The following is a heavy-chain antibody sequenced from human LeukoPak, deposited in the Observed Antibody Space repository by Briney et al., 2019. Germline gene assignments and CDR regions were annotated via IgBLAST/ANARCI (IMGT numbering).Heavy chain of an antibody. CDR2: IYSGGST. CDR1: GFTVSSNY. CDR3: AKEGNSSGYNEAFDS. V-gene: IGHV3-66*01. D-gene: IGHD3-22*01. J-gene: IGHJ3*02. Sequence: GGSLRLSCAASGFTVSSNYMSWVRQAPGKGLEWVSVIYSGGSTYYADSVKGRFTISRDNSKNTVFLQMNSLRAEDTAVYYCAKEGNSSGYNEAFDSWGQGTMVTVSS.